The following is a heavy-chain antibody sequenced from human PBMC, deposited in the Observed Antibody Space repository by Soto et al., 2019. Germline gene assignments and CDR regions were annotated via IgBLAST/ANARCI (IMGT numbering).Heavy chain of an antibody. Sequence: EVKRVESGGGLVQPGESLGLSCAASGFTFSYYWMSWFRQAPGKGLEWVANMNQDGSETYYVDSVKGRFTISRDNAKDSLYLQINSLRAEDTAVYYCTRDRGGVMLYWGQGTLVTASS. CDR1: GFTFSYYW. J-gene: IGHJ4*02. CDR2: MNQDGSET. CDR3: TRDRGGVMLY. D-gene: IGHD2-8*02. V-gene: IGHV3-7*01.